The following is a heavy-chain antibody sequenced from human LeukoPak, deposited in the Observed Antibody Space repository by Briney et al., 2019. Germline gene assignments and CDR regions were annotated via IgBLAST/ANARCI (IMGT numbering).Heavy chain of an antibody. CDR2: IYTSGST. Sequence: SETLSLTCTVSGGSISSYYWSWIRQPAGKGLEWIGRIYTSGSTNYYPSLKSRVTMSVDTSKNQFSLKLSSVTAADTAVYYCARDIGYYDSSGYPRDAFDIWGQGTMVTVSS. CDR3: ARDIGYYDSSGYPRDAFDI. J-gene: IGHJ3*02. V-gene: IGHV4-4*07. D-gene: IGHD3-22*01. CDR1: GGSISSYY.